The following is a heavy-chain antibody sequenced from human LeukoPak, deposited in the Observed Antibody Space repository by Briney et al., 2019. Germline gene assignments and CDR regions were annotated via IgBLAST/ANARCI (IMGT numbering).Heavy chain of an antibody. D-gene: IGHD3-22*01. Sequence: GGSLGLSCAASGFTFSSYSMNWVRQAPGKGLEWVSSISSSSSYIYYADSVKGRFTISRDNAKNSLYLQMNSLRAEDTAVYYCAREYITMIVRAFDIWGQGTMVTVSS. J-gene: IGHJ3*02. CDR3: AREYITMIVRAFDI. CDR1: GFTFSSYS. CDR2: ISSSSSYI. V-gene: IGHV3-21*01.